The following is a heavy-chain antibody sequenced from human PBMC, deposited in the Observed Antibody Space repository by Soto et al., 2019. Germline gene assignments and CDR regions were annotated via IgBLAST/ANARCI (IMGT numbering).Heavy chain of an antibody. Sequence: EVQLVESGGGLVQPGGSLRLSCEGSGFTFSGHYMDWVRQAPGKGLEWLGRIRNKPNGHTTAYAASVKGRFTISRDDSTTLVYLQMNRLKSEDTALYYCSTTVITAPLFEYWGQGTLVAGSS. CDR2: IRNKPNGHTT. CDR3: STTVITAPLFEY. V-gene: IGHV3-72*01. J-gene: IGHJ4*02. D-gene: IGHD2-21*02. CDR1: GFTFSGHY.